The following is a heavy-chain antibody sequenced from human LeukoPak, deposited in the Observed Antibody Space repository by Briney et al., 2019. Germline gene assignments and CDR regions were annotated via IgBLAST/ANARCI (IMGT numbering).Heavy chain of an antibody. CDR2: IIPILGIA. D-gene: IGHD1-26*01. J-gene: IGHJ5*02. Sequence: GASVKVSCKASGYTFIGYYMHWVRQAPGQGLEWMGRIIPILGIANYAQKFQGRVTITADKSTSTAYMELSSLRSEDTAVYYCARENSGSYLDPWGQGTLVTVSS. CDR3: ARENSGSYLDP. V-gene: IGHV1-69*04. CDR1: GYTFIGYY.